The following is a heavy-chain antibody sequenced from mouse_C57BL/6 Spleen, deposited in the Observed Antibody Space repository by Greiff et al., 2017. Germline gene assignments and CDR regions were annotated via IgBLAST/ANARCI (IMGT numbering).Heavy chain of an antibody. Sequence: QVQLKQSGAELVRPGTSVKMSCKASGYTFTNYWIGWAKQRPGHGLEWIGDIYPGGGYTNYNEKFKGKATLTADKSSSTAYMQFSSLTSEDSAIYYCARSDYGNYEGSFFDYWGQGTTLTVSS. CDR3: ARSDYGNYEGSFFDY. J-gene: IGHJ2*01. V-gene: IGHV1-63*01. CDR1: GYTFTNYW. CDR2: IYPGGGYT. D-gene: IGHD2-1*01.